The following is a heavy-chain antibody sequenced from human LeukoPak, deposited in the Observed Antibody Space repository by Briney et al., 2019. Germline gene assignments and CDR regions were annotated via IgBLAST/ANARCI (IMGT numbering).Heavy chain of an antibody. V-gene: IGHV4-59*11. Sequence: SETLSLTCTVSGGSISSHYWSWIRQPPGKGLEWIGYIYYSGSTNYNPSLKSRVTISVDTSKNQFSLKLSSVTAADTAVYYCARDLHTYYDFWSGYYKDYYMDVWGKGTTVTVPS. CDR2: IYYSGST. D-gene: IGHD3-3*01. CDR1: GGSISSHY. J-gene: IGHJ6*03. CDR3: ARDLHTYYDFWSGYYKDYYMDV.